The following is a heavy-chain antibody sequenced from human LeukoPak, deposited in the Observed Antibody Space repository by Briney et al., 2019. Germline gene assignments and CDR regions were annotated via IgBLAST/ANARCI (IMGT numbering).Heavy chain of an antibody. J-gene: IGHJ6*02. CDR2: IYYSGTP. CDR1: GGSITGSSDY. D-gene: IGHD1-1*01. Sequence: SETLSLTCTVSGGSITGSSDYWGWIRQPPGKGLEWVGSIYYSGTPYYNPSLKSRVTISVDTSKNQFSLRLSSVTAADTAVYYCARDRYPFNVYGMDVWGQGTTVTVSS. V-gene: IGHV4-39*02. CDR3: ARDRYPFNVYGMDV.